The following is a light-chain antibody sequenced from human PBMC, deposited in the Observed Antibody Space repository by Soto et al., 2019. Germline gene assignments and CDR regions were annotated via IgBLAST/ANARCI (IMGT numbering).Light chain of an antibody. V-gene: IGLV2-23*03. CDR2: EGS. CDR3: CSYAGSSTFYV. Sequence: ALTQPASVSGSPGQSITISCTGTSSDVGSYNLVSWYQQHPGKAPKLMIYEGSKRPSGVSNRFSGSKSGNTASLTISGLQAEDEADYYCCSYAGSSTFYVFGTGTKVTVL. J-gene: IGLJ1*01. CDR1: SSDVGSYNL.